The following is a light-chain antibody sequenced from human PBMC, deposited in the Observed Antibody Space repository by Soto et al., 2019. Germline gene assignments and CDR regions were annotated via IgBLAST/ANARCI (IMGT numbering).Light chain of an antibody. CDR3: GAWDISLSVVV. CDR2: EGT. Sequence: QSALTQPASVSGSPGQSITISCTGTSSDVVNDLLVSWYQQQPGKAPKLMIYEGTKRPAGVSDRFSGSKSGNTASLTISGLQAEDEADYYCGAWDISLSVVVFGGGTKLTVL. J-gene: IGLJ2*01. V-gene: IGLV2-23*01. CDR1: SSDVVNDLL.